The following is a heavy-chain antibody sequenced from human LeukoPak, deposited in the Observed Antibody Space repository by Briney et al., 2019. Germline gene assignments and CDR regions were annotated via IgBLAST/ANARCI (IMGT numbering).Heavy chain of an antibody. CDR2: INGDGSGR. V-gene: IGHV3-74*01. J-gene: IGHJ6*01. CDR3: ARGLLTSSANGMDV. D-gene: IGHD6-25*01. CDR1: GFTFSSHW. Sequence: RGSLRLSCAASGFTFSSHWMYWVRQDPGKGLMWVSRINGDGSGRSYADSVKGRFTISRDNARNTLGLQMNSLRADDTAVYYCARGLLTSSANGMDVWGQGTTVTVSS.